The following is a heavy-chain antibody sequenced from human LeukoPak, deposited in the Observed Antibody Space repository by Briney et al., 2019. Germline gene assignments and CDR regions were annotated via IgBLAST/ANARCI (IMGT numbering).Heavy chain of an antibody. D-gene: IGHD6-13*01. CDR3: ARDGIAAAFDY. CDR2: IYYSGST. Sequence: EWIGYIYYSGSTYYNPSLKSRVTISVDTSKNQFSLKLSSVTAADTAVYYCARDGIAAAFDYWGQGTLVTVSS. V-gene: IGHV4-31*02. J-gene: IGHJ4*02.